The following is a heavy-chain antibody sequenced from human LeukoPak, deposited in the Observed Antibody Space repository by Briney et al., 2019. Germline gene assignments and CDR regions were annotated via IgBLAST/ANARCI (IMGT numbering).Heavy chain of an antibody. CDR2: INWNGGST. J-gene: IGHJ4*02. V-gene: IGHV3-20*04. CDR3: ARVRPNDFWSGYYVAIDY. D-gene: IGHD3-3*01. Sequence: GGSLRLSCAASAFTFDDYGMSWVRQAPGKGLEWVSGINWNGGSTGYADSVKGRFTISRDNAKNSLYLQMNSLRAEDTALYYCARVRPNDFWSGYYVAIDYWGQGTLVTVSS. CDR1: AFTFDDYG.